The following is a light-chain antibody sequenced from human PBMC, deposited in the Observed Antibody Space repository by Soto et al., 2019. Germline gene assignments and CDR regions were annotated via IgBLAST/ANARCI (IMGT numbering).Light chain of an antibody. CDR1: RSDIGSNY. V-gene: IGLV1-40*01. J-gene: IGLJ3*02. CDR2: GNN. Sequence: QSVLTQPPSASGTPGQRVTISCSGSRSDIGSNYVYWYQHLPGMAPKLLIYGNNNRPSGIPDRFSGSKSGTSASLAITGLQAEDEADYYCQSYDSSLSGWVLGGGTKLTVL. CDR3: QSYDSSLSGWV.